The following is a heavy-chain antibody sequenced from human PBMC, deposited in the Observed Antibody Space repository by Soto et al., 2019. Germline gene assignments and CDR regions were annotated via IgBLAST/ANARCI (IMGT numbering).Heavy chain of an antibody. CDR3: ARSRDDSSGYYRYANYFDY. V-gene: IGHV3-20*04. CDR2: INWNGGST. Sequence: PGGSLRLSCAASGFTFDDYGMSWVRQAPGKGLEWVSGINWNGGSTGYADSVKGRFTISRDNAKNSLYLQMNSLRAEDTALYYCARSRDDSSGYYRYANYFDYWGQGTLVTVSS. CDR1: GFTFDDYG. J-gene: IGHJ4*02. D-gene: IGHD3-22*01.